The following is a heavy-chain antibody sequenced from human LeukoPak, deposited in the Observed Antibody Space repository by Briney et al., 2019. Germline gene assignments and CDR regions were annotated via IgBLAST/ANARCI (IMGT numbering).Heavy chain of an antibody. D-gene: IGHD6-13*01. CDR1: GFTFSNHW. Sequence: GGSLTLSCAASGFTFSNHWMTWVRQAPGKGLEWVADIKKDGSEKNQVDSVTISRDNAKNSLYLQMNSLRAEDTAVYYCARGGAAAGTTGALWGQGTLVTVSS. J-gene: IGHJ4*02. CDR3: ARGGAAAGTTGAL. V-gene: IGHV3-7*01. CDR2: IKKDGSEK.